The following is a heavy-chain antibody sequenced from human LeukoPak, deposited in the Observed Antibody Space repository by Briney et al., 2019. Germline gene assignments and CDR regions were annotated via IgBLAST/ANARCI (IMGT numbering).Heavy chain of an antibody. V-gene: IGHV4-39*01. J-gene: IGHJ5*02. CDR3: ARGRGYMVRGVIVPPTAFDP. CDR1: GGSISSSSYY. CDR2: IYYSGST. D-gene: IGHD3-10*01. Sequence: PSETLSLTCTVSGGSISSSSYYWGWIRQPPGTGLEWIGSIYYSGSTYYNPSLKSRVTISVDTSKNQFSLKLSSVTAADTAVYYCARGRGYMVRGVIVPPTAFDPWGQGTLVTVSS.